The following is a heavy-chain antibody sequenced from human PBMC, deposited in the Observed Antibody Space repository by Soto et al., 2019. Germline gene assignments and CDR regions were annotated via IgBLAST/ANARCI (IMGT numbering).Heavy chain of an antibody. CDR2: ISGSGGST. D-gene: IGHD3-10*01. Sequence: GGSLRLSCAASGFTFSSYAMSWVRQAPGKGLEWVSVISGSGGSTYYADSVKGRFTISRDNSKNTLYLQMNSLRAEDTAVYYCAKDAYGSGALNDYYGMDVWGQGTTVTVSS. CDR3: AKDAYGSGALNDYYGMDV. J-gene: IGHJ6*02. CDR1: GFTFSSYA. V-gene: IGHV3-23*01.